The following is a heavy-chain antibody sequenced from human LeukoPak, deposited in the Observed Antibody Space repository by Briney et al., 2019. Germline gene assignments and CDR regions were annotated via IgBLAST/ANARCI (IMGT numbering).Heavy chain of an antibody. CDR1: GFTFSSYG. D-gene: IGHD1-26*01. V-gene: IGHV3-30*18. Sequence: GGSLRLSCAASGFTFSSYGMLWVRQAPGKGLEWVAGISHDGSNKYYADSVKGRFTISRDNSKNTVYLQMNSLRAEDTAVYYYAKDRFAGATRYYFDYWGQGTLVTVSS. CDR2: ISHDGSNK. J-gene: IGHJ4*02. CDR3: AKDRFAGATRYYFDY.